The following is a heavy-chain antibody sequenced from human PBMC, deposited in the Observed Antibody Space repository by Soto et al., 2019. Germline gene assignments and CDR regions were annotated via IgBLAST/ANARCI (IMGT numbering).Heavy chain of an antibody. CDR3: AKDRTLFRNVFYI. CDR1: GLMFRNYV. J-gene: IGHJ3*02. D-gene: IGHD2-21*01. Sequence: EVQLLESGGGLEQPGGSLRLSCAGSGLMFRNYVMSWVRQVAGKGLEWVSSMSASGGTTYYADSAKDRFTMSRDNSKNTLYLQMNTLRDEDTAVYYCAKDRTLFRNVFYIWGQGTQVIVSS. CDR2: MSASGGTT. V-gene: IGHV3-23*01.